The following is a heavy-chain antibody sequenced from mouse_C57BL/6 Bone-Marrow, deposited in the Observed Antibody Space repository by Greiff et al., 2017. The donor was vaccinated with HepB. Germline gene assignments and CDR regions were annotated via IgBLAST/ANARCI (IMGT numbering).Heavy chain of an antibody. J-gene: IGHJ3*01. V-gene: IGHV1-64*01. CDR1: GYTFTSYW. Sequence: QVQLQQPGAELVKPGASVKLSCKASGYTFTSYWMHWVKQRPGQGLEWIGMIHPNSGSTNYNEKFKSKATLTVDKSSSTAYMQLSSLTSEDSAVYYCARSHYDYLPWFAYWGQGTLVTVSA. CDR2: IHPNSGST. D-gene: IGHD2-4*01. CDR3: ARSHYDYLPWFAY.